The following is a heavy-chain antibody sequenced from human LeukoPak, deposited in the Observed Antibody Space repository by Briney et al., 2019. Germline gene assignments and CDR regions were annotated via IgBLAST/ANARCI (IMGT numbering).Heavy chain of an antibody. V-gene: IGHV4-39*07. CDR1: GDSISSSSYY. CDR2: IYYSGST. D-gene: IGHD6-19*01. CDR3: AREGYSSGIDY. J-gene: IGHJ4*02. Sequence: SETLSLTCTVSGDSISSSSYYWGWIRQPPGKGLEWIGSIYYSGSTYYNPSLKSRVTISVDTSKNQFSLKLSSVTAADTAVYYCAREGYSSGIDYWGQGTLVTVSS.